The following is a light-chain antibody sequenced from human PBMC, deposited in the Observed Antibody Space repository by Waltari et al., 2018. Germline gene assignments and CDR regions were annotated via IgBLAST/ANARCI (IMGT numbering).Light chain of an antibody. CDR2: VNSDGSH. Sequence: QLVLTQSPLASASLGASVKLTCTLDSEHSSNIIAWLQQQPEKGPRYLMKVNSDGSHTKGDEIPDRFSGSSSGAERYLIISSLQSEDEAVYYCETGGHGSWVFGGGTKLTVL. CDR1: SEHSSNI. V-gene: IGLV4-69*01. J-gene: IGLJ3*02. CDR3: ETGGHGSWV.